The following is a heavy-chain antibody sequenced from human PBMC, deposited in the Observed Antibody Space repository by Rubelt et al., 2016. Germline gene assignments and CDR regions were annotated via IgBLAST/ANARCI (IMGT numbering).Heavy chain of an antibody. V-gene: IGHV3-74*01. D-gene: IGHD3-10*01. J-gene: IGHJ6*02. Sequence: GRFTISRDNAKNTLYLQMNSLRAEDTAVYYCARVGYGSGSYYSHYYYGMDVWGQGTTVTVSS. CDR3: ARVGYGSGSYYSHYYYGMDV.